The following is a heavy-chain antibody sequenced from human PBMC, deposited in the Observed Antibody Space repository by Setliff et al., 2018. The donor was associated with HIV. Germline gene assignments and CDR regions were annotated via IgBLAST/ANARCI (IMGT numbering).Heavy chain of an antibody. CDR3: ATVGFSRTYYATPYFYGLYV. CDR1: GASISSRSYY. J-gene: IGHJ6*02. D-gene: IGHD1-26*01. Sequence: ETLSLTCTVSGASISSRSYYWAWVRQAPGKGLEWVSIMYSDAKTYYSDSVKGRFIISRDNSRNTLYLQMNSLRPEDTALYYCATVGFSRTYYATPYFYGLYVWGPGTTVTVSS. CDR2: MYSDAKT. V-gene: IGHV3-66*01.